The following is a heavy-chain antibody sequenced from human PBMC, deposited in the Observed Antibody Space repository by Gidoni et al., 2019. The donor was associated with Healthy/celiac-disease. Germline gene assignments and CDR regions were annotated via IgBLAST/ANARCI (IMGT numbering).Heavy chain of an antibody. CDR1: GGSFSGYY. CDR2: INHSGST. Sequence: QVQLQQWGAGLLKPSETLSLTCAVYGGSFSGYYWSWIRQPPGKGLEWIGEINHSGSTNYNPSLKSRVTISVDTSKNQFSLKLSSVTAADTAVYYCARALPTIFGVVIMIPNALHFDYWGQGTLVTVSS. V-gene: IGHV4-34*01. D-gene: IGHD3-3*01. CDR3: ARALPTIFGVVIMIPNALHFDY. J-gene: IGHJ4*02.